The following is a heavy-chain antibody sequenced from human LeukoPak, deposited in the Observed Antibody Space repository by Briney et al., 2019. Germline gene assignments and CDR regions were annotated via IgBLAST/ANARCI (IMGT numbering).Heavy chain of an antibody. V-gene: IGHV3-7*01. D-gene: IGHD3-3*01. Sequence: GGSLRLSCAASGFTFSSYWMSWARQAPGKGLEWVANIKQDGSEKYYVDSVKGRFTISRDNAKNSLYLQMNSLRAEDTAVCYCARVRDVTIFGVVSGNYFDYWGQGTLVTVSS. CDR1: GFTFSSYW. CDR2: IKQDGSEK. CDR3: ARVRDVTIFGVVSGNYFDY. J-gene: IGHJ4*02.